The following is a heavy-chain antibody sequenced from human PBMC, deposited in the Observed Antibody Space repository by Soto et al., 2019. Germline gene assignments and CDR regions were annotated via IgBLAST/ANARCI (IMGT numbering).Heavy chain of an antibody. V-gene: IGHV3-33*01. CDR1: GFTFSRFG. D-gene: IGHD2-2*01. CDR3: ASRSPALDY. J-gene: IGHJ4*02. Sequence: QVQLVESGGGVVQPGRSLRLSCAASGFTFSRFGMHWVRQAPGKGLEWVAVIWPDGRSKYYADSVKGRFTISRDNSKNTLYLQMNSLRAEDTAVYYCASRSPALDYWGQGTLVTVSS. CDR2: IWPDGRSK.